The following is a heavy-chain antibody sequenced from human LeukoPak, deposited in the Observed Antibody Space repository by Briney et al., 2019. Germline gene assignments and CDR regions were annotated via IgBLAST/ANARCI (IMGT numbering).Heavy chain of an antibody. D-gene: IGHD4/OR15-4a*01. Sequence: SETLSLTCAVSGGSISSGGYSWSWIRQPPGTGLEWIGYIYHSGSTYYNPSLKSRVTISVDRSKNQFSLKLSSVTAADTAVYYCARSLKGWFDPWGQGTLATVSS. CDR2: IYHSGST. V-gene: IGHV4-30-2*01. CDR3: ARSLKGWFDP. CDR1: GGSISSGGYS. J-gene: IGHJ5*02.